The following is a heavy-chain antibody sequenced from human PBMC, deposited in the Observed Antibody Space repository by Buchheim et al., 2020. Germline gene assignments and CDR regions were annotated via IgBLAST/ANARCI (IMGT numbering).Heavy chain of an antibody. Sequence: EVQLVESGGGLVQSGGSLRLSCAVSGFTFSTYWMTWVRQAPGKGLEWVANIKPEGSEQYYVDSVKGRFTISRDNAEKSLYLQMNSLRVEDTAVYYCARDRCAGSCYYYYAMDVWGQGT. CDR3: ARDRCAGSCYYYYAMDV. J-gene: IGHJ6*02. CDR2: IKPEGSEQ. V-gene: IGHV3-7*01. D-gene: IGHD2-15*01. CDR1: GFTFSTYW.